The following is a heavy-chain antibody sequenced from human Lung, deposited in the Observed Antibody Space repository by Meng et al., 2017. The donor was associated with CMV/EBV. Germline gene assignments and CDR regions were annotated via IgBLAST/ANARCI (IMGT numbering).Heavy chain of an antibody. Sequence: SLKISXAASRFTFGAYEMNWVRQAPGKGLEWVSYIGGSGGPINYADSVRGRFTISRNNARNSLYLQMNSLRAEDTAVYYCARGGYDYVWGSLDYWGTGQLVHGAS. V-gene: IGHV3-48*03. CDR2: IGGSGGPI. J-gene: IGHJ4*02. D-gene: IGHD3-16*01. CDR3: ARGGYDYVWGSLDY. CDR1: RFTFGAYE.